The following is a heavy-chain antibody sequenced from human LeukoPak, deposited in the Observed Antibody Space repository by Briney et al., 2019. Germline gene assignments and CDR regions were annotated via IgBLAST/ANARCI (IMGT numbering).Heavy chain of an antibody. CDR1: GYNFFSYG. V-gene: IGHV1-18*01. CDR2: VSAYADNT. D-gene: IGHD1-26*01. CDR3: ARDCIGCHGFDS. Sequence: ASVKVSCKASGYNFFSYGITWVRQAPGQGLEWMGWVSAYADNTNYVQKFQGRATMTTDTPTSTAYMELRSLRSDDTAVYYCARDCIGCHGFDSWGQGTLVTVSS. J-gene: IGHJ4*02.